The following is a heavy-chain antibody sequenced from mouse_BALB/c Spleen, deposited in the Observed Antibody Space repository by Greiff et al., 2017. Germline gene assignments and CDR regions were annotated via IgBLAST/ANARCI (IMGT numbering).Heavy chain of an antibody. J-gene: IGHJ1*01. CDR3: AIYYGNYGYFDV. D-gene: IGHD2-1*01. CDR1: GYAFTNYL. Sequence: QVQLQQSGAELVRPGPSVKVSCKASGYAFTNYLIEWVKQRPGQGLEWIGVINPGSGGTNYNEKFKGKATLTADKSSSTAYMQLSSLTSDDSAVYFCAIYYGNYGYFDVWGAGTTVTVSS. CDR2: INPGSGGT. V-gene: IGHV1-54*01.